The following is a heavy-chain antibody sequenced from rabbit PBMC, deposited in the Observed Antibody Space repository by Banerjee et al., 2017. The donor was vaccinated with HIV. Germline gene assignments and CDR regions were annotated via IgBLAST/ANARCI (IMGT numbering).Heavy chain of an antibody. CDR3: ARDVDGGSIYFDL. D-gene: IGHD8-1*01. CDR2: IYGGSSGNT. Sequence: QSLEESGGGLVQPEGSLTLTCKASGFDLSSSYWMSWVRQAPGKGLEWIGTIYGGSSGNTYYANWAKGRFTISKTSSTTVTLKMTSLTAADTATYFCARDVDGGSIYFDLWGQGTLVTVS. CDR1: GFDLSSSYW. V-gene: IGHV1S40*01. J-gene: IGHJ4*01.